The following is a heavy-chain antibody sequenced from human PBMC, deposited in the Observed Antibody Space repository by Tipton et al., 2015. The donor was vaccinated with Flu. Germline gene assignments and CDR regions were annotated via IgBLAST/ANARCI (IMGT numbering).Heavy chain of an antibody. CDR1: GFTFSTYW. Sequence: SLRLSCAASGFTFSTYWMGWVRQAPGKGLEWVANINQGGSEKYYVDSVKGRFTISRDNAKNSLHLQMNSLRAEDTAVYYCARHEGHYYDTSGFFDYWGQGTLVTVSS. CDR3: ARHEGHYYDTSGFFDY. CDR2: INQGGSEK. V-gene: IGHV3-7*01. J-gene: IGHJ4*02. D-gene: IGHD3-22*01.